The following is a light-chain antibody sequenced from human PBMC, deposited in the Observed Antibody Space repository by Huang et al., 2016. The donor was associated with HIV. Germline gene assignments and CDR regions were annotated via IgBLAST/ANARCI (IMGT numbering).Light chain of an antibody. CDR3: QQYYSSPQT. Sequence: DIMMTQSPDSLTVSLGERATLNCRSSQSVYSSSTSKDYMAWFQQKPGQPPRLLLFWPSSRDVGVPDRFSGSGSGTHFTLTIANLQAEDAASYYCQQYYSSPQTFGQGTRV. V-gene: IGKV4-1*01. J-gene: IGKJ1*01. CDR2: WPS. CDR1: QSVYSSSTSKDY.